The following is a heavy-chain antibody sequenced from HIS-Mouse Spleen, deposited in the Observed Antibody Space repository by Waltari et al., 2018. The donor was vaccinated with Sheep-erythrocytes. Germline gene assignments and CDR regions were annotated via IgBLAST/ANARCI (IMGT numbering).Heavy chain of an antibody. D-gene: IGHD6-19*01. V-gene: IGHV1-69*01. CDR2: IIPILGTA. CDR3: ARDTSSDNSGWHDAFDI. J-gene: IGHJ3*02. CDR1: GGTFSSYA. Sequence: QVQLVQSGAEVKKPGSSVKVSCKASGGTFSSYAISWVRQAPGQGLEWMGGIIPILGTANYAQKFQGRVTITADESTSTAYMELSSLRSEDTAVYYCARDTSSDNSGWHDAFDIWGQGTMVTVSS.